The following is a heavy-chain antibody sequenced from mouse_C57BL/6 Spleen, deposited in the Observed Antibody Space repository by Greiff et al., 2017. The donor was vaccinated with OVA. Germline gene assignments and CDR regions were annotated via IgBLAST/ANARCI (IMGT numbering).Heavy chain of an antibody. V-gene: IGHV1-39*01. D-gene: IGHD2-4*01. CDR2: INPNYGTT. J-gene: IGHJ1*03. Sequence: VQLKESGPELVKPGASVKISCKASGYSFTDYNMNWVKQSNGKSLEWIGVINPNYGTTSYNQKFKGKATLTVDQSSSTAYMQLNSLTSEDSAVYYCARSYDYDEDWYFDVWGTGTTVTVSS. CDR1: GYSFTDYN. CDR3: ARSYDYDEDWYFDV.